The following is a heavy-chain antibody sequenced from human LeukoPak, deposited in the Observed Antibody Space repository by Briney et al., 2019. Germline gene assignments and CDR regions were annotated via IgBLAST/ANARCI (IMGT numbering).Heavy chain of an antibody. D-gene: IGHD2-2*01. CDR1: GYTFTSYG. CDR3: ARDIATVVHQE. V-gene: IGHV1-18*01. CDR2: ISGYSGNT. Sequence: GASVKVSCKASGYTFTSYGISWVRQAPGQGLEWMGWISGYSGNTNYVQKFQGRVTMATDTSTSTVYMVLRSLRSDDTAVYYCARDIATVVHQEWGQGTLVTFSS. J-gene: IGHJ4*02.